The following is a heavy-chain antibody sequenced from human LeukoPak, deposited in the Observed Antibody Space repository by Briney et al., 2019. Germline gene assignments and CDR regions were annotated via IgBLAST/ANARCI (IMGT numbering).Heavy chain of an antibody. V-gene: IGHV4-39*07. Sequence: SESRSLTSTFSGGSISSRSYFWSCIRQPPGKELEWIGTIYYTGSTYYNPSLKSRVTISVDTSKKQFSLNLSSVTAADTAVYYCARDGTSAGAGDAFDIWGQVTMVTVSS. CDR1: GGSISSRSYF. J-gene: IGHJ3*02. CDR2: IYYTGST. D-gene: IGHD6-13*01. CDR3: ARDGTSAGAGDAFDI.